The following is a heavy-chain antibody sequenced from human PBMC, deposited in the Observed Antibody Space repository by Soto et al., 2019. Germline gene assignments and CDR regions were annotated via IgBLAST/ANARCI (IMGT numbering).Heavy chain of an antibody. Sequence: QVQLVQSGAEVKKPGASVRVSCKPSGYTLTNYAIHWVRQAAGQGLEWLAWIDPGSGRATYSQKVQGRIIVTRDNSASTFYMELTRLTSEDTAGYFCTRDLMGGNPFDYGGQGALVTVSS. J-gene: IGHJ4*02. CDR2: IDPGSGRA. V-gene: IGHV1-3*01. D-gene: IGHD1-1*01. CDR3: TRDLMGGNPFDY. CDR1: GYTLTNYA.